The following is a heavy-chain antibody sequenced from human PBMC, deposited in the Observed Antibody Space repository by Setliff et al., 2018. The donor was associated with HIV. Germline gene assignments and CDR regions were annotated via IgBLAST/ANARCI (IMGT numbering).Heavy chain of an antibody. CDR3: ARGTYYYDSSGAPLDY. D-gene: IGHD3-22*01. V-gene: IGHV1-46*01. J-gene: IGHJ4*02. CDR2: INPTGGST. Sequence: ASVKVSCKASGYTFTSYYMHWVRQAPGQGLEWMGIINPTGGSTSYAQKLQGRVTMTTDTSTSTAYMELRSLRSDDTAVYYCARGTYYYDSSGAPLDYWGQGTLVTVSS. CDR1: GYTFTSYY.